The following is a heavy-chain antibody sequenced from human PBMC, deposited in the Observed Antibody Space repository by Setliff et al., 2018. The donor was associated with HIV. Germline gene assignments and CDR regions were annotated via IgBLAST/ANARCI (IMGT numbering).Heavy chain of an antibody. CDR2: ILYSGTT. CDR1: GGSINGHY. D-gene: IGHD1-26*01. V-gene: IGHV4-59*11. Sequence: PSETLSLTCTVSGGSINGHYWSWIRQPPGKALEWIGYILYSGTTNYNPSLKSRVTISIDTSKKQFSLKLSPVTAADTAVYYCARGKGGTYYAFDYWGQGTLVTVSS. J-gene: IGHJ4*02. CDR3: ARGKGGTYYAFDY.